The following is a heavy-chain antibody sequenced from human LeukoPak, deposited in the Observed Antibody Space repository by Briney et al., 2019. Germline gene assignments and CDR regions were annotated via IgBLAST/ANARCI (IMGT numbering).Heavy chain of an antibody. V-gene: IGHV4-39*01. CDR1: GGSVSSSSYY. CDR2: IYYSGST. J-gene: IGHJ4*02. D-gene: IGHD6-6*01. CDR3: ARTARSNSSLNFDY. Sequence: SETLSLTCTVSGGSVSSSSYYWGWIRQPPGKGLEWIGSIYYSGSTYYNPSLKSRVTISVDTSKNQFSLKLSSVTAADTAVYYCARTARSNSSLNFDYWGQGTLVTVSS.